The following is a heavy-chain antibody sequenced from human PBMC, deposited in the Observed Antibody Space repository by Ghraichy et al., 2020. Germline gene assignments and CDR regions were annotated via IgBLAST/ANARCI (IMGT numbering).Heavy chain of an antibody. D-gene: IGHD3-3*01. CDR2: ISSSGSTI. J-gene: IGHJ5*02. CDR3: AREYYDFWSGPRGWFDP. Sequence: GGSLRLSCAASGFTFSDYYMSWIRQAPGKGLEWVSYISSSGSTIYYADSVKGRFTISRDNAKNSLYLQMNSLRAEDTAVYYCAREYYDFWSGPRGWFDPWGQGTLVTVSS. V-gene: IGHV3-11*01. CDR1: GFTFSDYY.